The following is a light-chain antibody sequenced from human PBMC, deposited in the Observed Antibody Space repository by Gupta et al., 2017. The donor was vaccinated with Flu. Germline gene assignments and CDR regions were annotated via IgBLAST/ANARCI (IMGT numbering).Light chain of an antibody. CDR2: GNS. CDR3: QSYDSSRSGYV. CDR1: SSNIGAGYD. J-gene: IGLJ3*02. Sequence: QSLLTPPPPVPAAPGQWVTISCTGSSSNIGAGYDVHSYQQLPGTAPKLLIYGNSNRPSGVPDRFSGSKSGTSASLAITGLQAEDEADDYCQSYDSSRSGYVFGGGTKLTVL. V-gene: IGLV1-40*01.